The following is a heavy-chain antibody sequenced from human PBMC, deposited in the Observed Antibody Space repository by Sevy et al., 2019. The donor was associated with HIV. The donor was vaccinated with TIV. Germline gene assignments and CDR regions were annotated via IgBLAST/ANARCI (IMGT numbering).Heavy chain of an antibody. CDR1: GFTFSTYN. CDR3: ARGVQTYDAFDI. CDR2: ISGISNYI. J-gene: IGHJ3*02. V-gene: IGHV3-21*01. Sequence: GRSLRLSCAASGFTFSTYNMNWVRQAPGKGLEWVSFISGISNYIYYADSVKGRFTISRDNAKNSLRLQMNSLRAEDTAIYYCARGVQTYDAFDIWGQGTMVTVSS. D-gene: IGHD6-6*01.